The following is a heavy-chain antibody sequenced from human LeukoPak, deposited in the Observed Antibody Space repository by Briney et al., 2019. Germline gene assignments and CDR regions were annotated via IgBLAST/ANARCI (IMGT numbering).Heavy chain of an antibody. J-gene: IGHJ4*02. V-gene: IGHV3-7*01. CDR1: GFTFSSYW. CDR3: ARINCSGGSCYSFPYYFDY. D-gene: IGHD2-15*01. Sequence: GGSLRLSCAASGFTFSSYWMSWVRQAPGKGLECVANIKQDGSEKYYVDSVKGRFTISRDNAKNSLYLQMNSLRAEDTAVYYCARINCSGGSCYSFPYYFDYWGQGTLVTVSS. CDR2: IKQDGSEK.